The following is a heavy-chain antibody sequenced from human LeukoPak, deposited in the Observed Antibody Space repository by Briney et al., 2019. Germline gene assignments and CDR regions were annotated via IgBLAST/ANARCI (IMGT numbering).Heavy chain of an antibody. Sequence: PGGSLRLSCAASGFTFDDYAMHWVRQAPGKGLEWVSGISWNSGSIGYADSVKGRFTISRDNAKNSLYLQMNSLGAEDTALYYCAKDASGYDWAYFDYWGQGTLVTVSS. CDR3: AKDASGYDWAYFDY. J-gene: IGHJ4*02. CDR1: GFTFDDYA. D-gene: IGHD5-12*01. V-gene: IGHV3-9*01. CDR2: ISWNSGSI.